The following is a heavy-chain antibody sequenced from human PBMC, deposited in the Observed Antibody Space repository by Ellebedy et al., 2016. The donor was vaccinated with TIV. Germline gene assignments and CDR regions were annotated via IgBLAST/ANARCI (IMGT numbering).Heavy chain of an antibody. Sequence: ASVKVSCKASGYTFASYGISWVRQAPGQGLEWMGRIIPILSIANYAQKFQGRVTITGDTSTSTVYMELSSLRSEDTAIYYCARDEVHSDSSGASNWFDPWGQGTLVTVSS. CDR2: IIPILSIA. CDR3: ARDEVHSDSSGASNWFDP. D-gene: IGHD3-22*01. J-gene: IGHJ5*02. CDR1: GYTFASYG. V-gene: IGHV1-69*04.